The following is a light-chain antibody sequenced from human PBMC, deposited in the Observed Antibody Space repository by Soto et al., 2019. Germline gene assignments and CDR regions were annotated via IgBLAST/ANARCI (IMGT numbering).Light chain of an antibody. V-gene: IGKV3-20*01. CDR2: GAS. J-gene: IGKJ4*01. CDR3: QQYGSSPT. Sequence: EIVLTQSPGTMYLSPGERATLSCRASQSVSSSYLAWYQQKPRQAPRLLIYGASSRATGIPDRFSGSGSGTDFTLTISRQEPEDFAVYYCQQYGSSPTCGGGTKVESK. CDR1: QSVSSSY.